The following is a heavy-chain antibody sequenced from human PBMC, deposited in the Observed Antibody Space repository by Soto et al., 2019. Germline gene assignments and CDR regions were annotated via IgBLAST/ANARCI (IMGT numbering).Heavy chain of an antibody. D-gene: IGHD5-12*01. CDR2: ISAYNGNT. Sequence: EASVKVSCKASGYSFTNYGVTWVRQAPGQGLEWMGWISAYNGNTKYAQKLQGRVTMTTDTSTSIAYMELRSLRSDDTAVYYCARVRDGYKVDYWGQGALVTVSS. J-gene: IGHJ4*02. CDR1: GYSFTNYG. V-gene: IGHV1-18*01. CDR3: ARVRDGYKVDY.